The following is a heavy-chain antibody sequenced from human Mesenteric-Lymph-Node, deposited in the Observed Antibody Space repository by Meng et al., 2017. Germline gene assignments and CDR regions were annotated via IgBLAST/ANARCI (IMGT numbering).Heavy chain of an antibody. CDR3: SRDTITLVRGGSHYFDY. CDR2: IKQDGSET. Sequence: AGSLRLSCAVSGFTFSNYWMTWVRQAPGKGLEWVANIKQDGSETFYVDSVRGRFTISRDNAKNSLYLQMNSLRAEDTAVYYCSRDTITLVRGGSHYFDYWGQGTLVTVSS. J-gene: IGHJ4*02. CDR1: GFTFSNYW. V-gene: IGHV3-7*01. D-gene: IGHD3-10*01.